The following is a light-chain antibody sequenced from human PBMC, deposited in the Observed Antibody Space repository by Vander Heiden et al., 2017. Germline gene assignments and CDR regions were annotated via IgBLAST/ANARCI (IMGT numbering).Light chain of an antibody. CDR1: ALPNQY. J-gene: IGLJ1*01. CDR2: KDS. Sequence: SYELTQPPSVSVSPGQTARITCSGDALPNQYAYWYQQKPGQAPVRWRYKDSERPSGIPERFAGSSSGTTVTLTISGVQAEDESDYDCQSADSSGTWVFGTGTKVTVL. V-gene: IGLV3-25*03. CDR3: QSADSSGTWV.